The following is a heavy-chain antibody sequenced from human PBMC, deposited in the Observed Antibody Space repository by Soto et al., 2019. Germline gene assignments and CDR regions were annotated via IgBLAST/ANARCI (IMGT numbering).Heavy chain of an antibody. Sequence: QVQLVQSGAEVKKPGASVKVSCKASGYAFTSYGISWVRQAPGQGLEWMGWISVYNGNTNYAQKLQCRVTMTTDTSTTTAYTELRSRRSDDTAVYYCARAPRGKGTVVTRYAVDIWGQGTMVTVSS. CDR2: ISVYNGNT. D-gene: IGHD2-21*02. CDR1: GYAFTSYG. V-gene: IGHV1-18*04. J-gene: IGHJ3*02. CDR3: ARAPRGKGTVVTRYAVDI.